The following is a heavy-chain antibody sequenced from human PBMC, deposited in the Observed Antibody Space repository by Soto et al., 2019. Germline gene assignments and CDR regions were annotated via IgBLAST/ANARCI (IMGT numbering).Heavy chain of an antibody. CDR1: GFTFSSYG. V-gene: IGHV3-30*02. D-gene: IGHD3-22*01. CDR3: AKDTYYHDSSGYYDLDY. J-gene: IGHJ4*02. CDR2: IWYDGSNK. Sequence: GGSLRLSCAASGFTFSSYGMHWVRQAPGKGLEWVAVIWYDGSNKYYADSVKGRFTISRDNSKNTLYLQMNSLRAEDTAVYYCAKDTYYHDSSGYYDLDYWGQGTLVTVSS.